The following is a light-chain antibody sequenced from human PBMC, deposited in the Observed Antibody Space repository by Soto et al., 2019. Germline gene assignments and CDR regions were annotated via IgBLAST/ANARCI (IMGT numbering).Light chain of an antibody. J-gene: IGKJ5*01. CDR2: GAS. V-gene: IGKV3D-20*02. CDR1: QSVTNNY. Sequence: EIVLTQSPRTLSLSPGQTATLSCRASQSVTNNYLAWYQHKRGQAPRLLIDGASSRATGIPDRFSGSGSGTDFTLTISSLEPEDFEVYYCQQRSNWPITFGQGTRLEIK. CDR3: QQRSNWPIT.